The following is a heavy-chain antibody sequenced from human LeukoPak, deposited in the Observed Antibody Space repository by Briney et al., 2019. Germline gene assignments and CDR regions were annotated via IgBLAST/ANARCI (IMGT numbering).Heavy chain of an antibody. CDR2: IIPISGTA. V-gene: IGHV1-69*13. Sequence: ASVKVSCKASGGTFSSYAISWVRQAPGQGLEWMGGIIPISGTANYAQKFQGRVTITADESTSTAYMELSSLRSEDTAVYYCAREDGSGSSPPSMDVWGQGTTVTVSS. CDR1: GGTFSSYA. J-gene: IGHJ6*02. CDR3: AREDGSGSSPPSMDV. D-gene: IGHD3-10*01.